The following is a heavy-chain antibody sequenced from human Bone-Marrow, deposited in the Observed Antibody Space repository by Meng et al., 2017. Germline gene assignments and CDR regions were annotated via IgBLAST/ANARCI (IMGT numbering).Heavy chain of an antibody. CDR3: ARDPVTMIVALSNDAFDI. CDR2: IIPIFGTA. J-gene: IGHJ3*02. Sequence: SVKVFCKASGGTFSSYAISWVRQAPGQGLEWMGGIIPIFGTANYAQKFQGRVTITADKSTSTAYMELSSLRSEDTAVYYCARDPVTMIVALSNDAFDIWGQGTMVTVSS. D-gene: IGHD3-22*01. V-gene: IGHV1-69*06. CDR1: GGTFSSYA.